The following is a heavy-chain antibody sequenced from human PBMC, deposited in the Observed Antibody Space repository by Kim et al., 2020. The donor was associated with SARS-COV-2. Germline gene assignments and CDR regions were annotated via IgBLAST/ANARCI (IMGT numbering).Heavy chain of an antibody. CDR3: ARDTGFHYDSSGYYWTYYIDY. CDR1: GDSVSSNSAA. V-gene: IGHV6-1*01. Sequence: SQTLSLTCAISGDSVSSNSAAWNWIRQSPSRGLEWLGRTYYRSKWYNDYAVSVKSRITINPDTSKNQFSLQLNSVTPEDTAVYYCARDTGFHYDSSGYYWTYYIDYWGQGTLVTVSS. CDR2: TYYRSKWYN. D-gene: IGHD3-22*01. J-gene: IGHJ4*02.